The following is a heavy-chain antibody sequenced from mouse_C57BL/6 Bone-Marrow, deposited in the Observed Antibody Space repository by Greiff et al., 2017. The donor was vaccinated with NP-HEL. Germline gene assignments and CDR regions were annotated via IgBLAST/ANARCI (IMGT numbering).Heavy chain of an antibody. V-gene: IGHV1-5*01. CDR2: IYPGNSDT. D-gene: IGHD1-1*01. J-gene: IGHJ1*03. CDR3: ITTVVAPHWYFDV. Sequence: EVQLQQSGTVLARPGASVKMSCKTSGYTFTSYWMHWVKQRPGQGLEWIGAIYPGNSDTSHNQKFKGKAKLTAVTSASTAYMELSSLTNEDSAVYYCITTVVAPHWYFDVWGTGTTVTVSS. CDR1: GYTFTSYW.